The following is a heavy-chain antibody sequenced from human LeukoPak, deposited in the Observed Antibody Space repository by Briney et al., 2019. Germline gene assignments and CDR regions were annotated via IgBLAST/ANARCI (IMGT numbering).Heavy chain of an antibody. Sequence: PSETLSLTCTVSGGSISSYYWSWIRQPPGKGLEWIGYIYSSGSTNYNPSLKSRVTISVDTSENQFSLKLSSVAAADTAVYYCARHYDYYYMDVWGKGTTVTVSS. CDR3: ARHYDYYYMDV. J-gene: IGHJ6*03. V-gene: IGHV4-4*09. CDR2: IYSSGST. CDR1: GGSISSYY.